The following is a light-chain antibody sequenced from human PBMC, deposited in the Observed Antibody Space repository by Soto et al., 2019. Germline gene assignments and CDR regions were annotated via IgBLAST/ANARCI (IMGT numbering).Light chain of an antibody. CDR1: SSDVGAYNY. V-gene: IGLV2-14*01. CDR2: EVS. J-gene: IGLJ1*01. CDR3: SSYTSGNTYV. Sequence: QSALTQPASVSGSPGQSITISCTGTSSDVGAYNYVSWYQQHPRKAPELMIYEVSHRPSGVSNRFSGSKSGNTASLTISGLKAEDEADYYCSSYTSGNTYVFGSGTKLTVL.